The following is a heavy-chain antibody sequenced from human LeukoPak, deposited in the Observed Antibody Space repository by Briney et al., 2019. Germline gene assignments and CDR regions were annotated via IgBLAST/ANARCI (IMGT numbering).Heavy chain of an antibody. D-gene: IGHD6-19*01. Sequence: ASAKVSCKASGYTFTSYDINWVRQATGQGLEWMGWMNPNSGNTGYAQKFQGRVTMTRNTSISTAYMELSSLRSEDTAVYYCARVAVAGFPFDYYYGMDVWGQGTTVTVSS. CDR2: MNPNSGNT. CDR1: GYTFTSYD. CDR3: ARVAVAGFPFDYYYGMDV. J-gene: IGHJ6*02. V-gene: IGHV1-8*01.